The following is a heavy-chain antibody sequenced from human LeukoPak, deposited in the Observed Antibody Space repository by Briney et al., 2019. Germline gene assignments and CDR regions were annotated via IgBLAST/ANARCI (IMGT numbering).Heavy chain of an antibody. CDR1: GGTFISYA. CDR2: IIPIFGTA. CDR3: ARSVHDYSNYRYGMDV. V-gene: IGHV1-69*13. D-gene: IGHD4-11*01. J-gene: IGHJ6*02. Sequence: SVKVSCKASGGTFISYAISWVRQAPGQGLEWMGGIIPIFGTANYAQKFQGRVTITADESTSTAYMELSSLRSEDTAVYYCARSVHDYSNYRYGMDVWGQGTTVTVSS.